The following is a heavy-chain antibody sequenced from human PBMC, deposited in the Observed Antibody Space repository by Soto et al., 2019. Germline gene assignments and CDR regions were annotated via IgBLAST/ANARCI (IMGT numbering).Heavy chain of an antibody. V-gene: IGHV4-39*01. Sequence: PSETLSLTCTVSGGSISSSSYYWGWIRQPPGKGLEWIGSIYYSGSTYYNPSLKSRVTVSVDTSKNQFSLKLSSVTAADTAVYYCASLLLGYCISTSCSTGKVHYYYGMDVWGQGTTVTVSS. CDR1: GGSISSSSYY. CDR2: IYYSGST. CDR3: ASLLLGYCISTSCSTGKVHYYYGMDV. D-gene: IGHD2-2*01. J-gene: IGHJ6*02.